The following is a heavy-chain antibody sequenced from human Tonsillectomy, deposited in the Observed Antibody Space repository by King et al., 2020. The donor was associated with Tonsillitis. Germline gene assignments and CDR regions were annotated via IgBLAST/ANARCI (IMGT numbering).Heavy chain of an antibody. CDR2: ISYDGSNK. CDR3: ARDGGCSNINCYMYFQH. V-gene: IGHV3-30-3*01. Sequence: QVQLVESGGGVVQPGRSLRLSCAASGFTFSDYAMHWVRQAPGKGLEWVAIISYDGSNKNYADSVKGRFTISRDNSKNTLYLQMNSLRAEDTAVYYCARDGGCSNINCYMYFQHWGQGTLVTVSS. D-gene: IGHD2-2*02. CDR1: GFTFSDYA. J-gene: IGHJ1*01.